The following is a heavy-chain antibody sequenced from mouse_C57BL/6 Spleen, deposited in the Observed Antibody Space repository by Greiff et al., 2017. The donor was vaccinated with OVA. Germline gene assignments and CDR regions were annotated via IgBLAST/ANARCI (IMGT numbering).Heavy chain of an antibody. CDR2: ISSGSSTL. CDR3: ARRRAGY. CDR1: GFTFSDYG. J-gene: IGHJ3*01. D-gene: IGHD3-3*01. V-gene: IGHV5-17*01. Sequence: DVMLVESGGGLVKPGGSLKLSCAASGFTFSDYGMHWVRQAPEKGLEWVAYISSGSSTLYYADTVKGRFTISRDNAKNTLFLQMTSLRSEDTAMYYCARRRAGYWGQGTLVTVSA.